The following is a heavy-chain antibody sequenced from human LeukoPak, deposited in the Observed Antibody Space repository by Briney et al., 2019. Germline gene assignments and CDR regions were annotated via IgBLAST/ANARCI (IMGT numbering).Heavy chain of an antibody. CDR1: GGSFSGYY. V-gene: IGHV4-34*01. CDR2: INHSGST. J-gene: IGHJ5*02. Sequence: PSETLSLTCAVYGGSFSGYYWSWIRQPPRKVLEWIGEINHSGSTNYNPSLKSRVTISVDTSKNQFSLKLSSVTAADTAVYYCARGLPYSYCTNGVCFYNWFDPWGQGTLVTVSS. CDR3: ARGLPYSYCTNGVCFYNWFDP. D-gene: IGHD2-8*01.